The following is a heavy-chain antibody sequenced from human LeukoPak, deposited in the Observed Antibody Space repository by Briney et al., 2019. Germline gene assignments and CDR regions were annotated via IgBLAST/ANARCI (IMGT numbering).Heavy chain of an antibody. CDR1: GFTFSNYD. J-gene: IGHJ4*02. Sequence: PGGSLRLSCAVSGFTFSNYDMHWVRQAPGKGLEWVAVIWYDGSNKYYADFVKGRFTISRDNSKNTLYLQMNTLRAEDTAVYYCARDPGGVVYFDYWGQGTLVTVSS. CDR3: ARDPGGVVYFDY. V-gene: IGHV3-33*01. CDR2: IWYDGSNK. D-gene: IGHD2-8*01.